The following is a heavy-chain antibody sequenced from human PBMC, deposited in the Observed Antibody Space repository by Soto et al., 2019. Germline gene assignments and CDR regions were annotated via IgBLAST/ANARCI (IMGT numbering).Heavy chain of an antibody. D-gene: IGHD3-10*01. CDR1: GGSISSYY. Sequence: QVQLQESGPGLVKPSETLSLTCTVSGGSISSYYWSWIRQPPGKGLEWIGYIYYSGSTNYNPSLKGRVTISVDTSQNPFSLKRSSVAAADTAVYYCAREGEGMVLGMDVWGQGTTVTVSS. V-gene: IGHV4-59*01. CDR3: AREGEGMVLGMDV. J-gene: IGHJ6*02. CDR2: IYYSGST.